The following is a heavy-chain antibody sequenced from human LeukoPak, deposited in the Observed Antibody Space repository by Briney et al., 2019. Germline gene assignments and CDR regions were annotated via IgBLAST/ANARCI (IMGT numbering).Heavy chain of an antibody. Sequence: GGSLRLSCAASGFTFSTFAMIWVRQPPGKGLEWVSYISYGGSTTIYYADSVKGRFAISRDNAKNSLYLQMNSLRAEDTAVYFCARGVTYGDYYPSWFDPWGQGTLVTVSS. J-gene: IGHJ5*02. D-gene: IGHD4-17*01. CDR3: ARGVTYGDYYPSWFDP. CDR1: GFTFSTFA. V-gene: IGHV3-48*04. CDR2: ISYGGSTTI.